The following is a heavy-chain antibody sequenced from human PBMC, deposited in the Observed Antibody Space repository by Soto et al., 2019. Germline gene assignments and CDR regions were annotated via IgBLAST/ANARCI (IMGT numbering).Heavy chain of an antibody. CDR2: INHSGST. J-gene: IGHJ3*02. CDR1: GGSFSGYY. Sequence: SETLSLTCAVYGGSFSGYYWSWIRQPLGKGLEWIGEINHSGSTNYNPSLKSRVTISVDTSKNQFSLKLSSVTAADTAVYYCARRRHYSSSWYYSSAFDIWGQGTMVTVSS. CDR3: ARRRHYSSSWYYSSAFDI. D-gene: IGHD6-13*01. V-gene: IGHV4-34*01.